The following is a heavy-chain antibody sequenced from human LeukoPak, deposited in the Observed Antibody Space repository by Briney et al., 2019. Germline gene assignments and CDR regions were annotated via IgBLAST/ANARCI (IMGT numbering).Heavy chain of an antibody. J-gene: IGHJ3*02. CDR3: ARPKTYYYDSTGYFDAFDI. Sequence: SETLSLTCAVYGGSFSGYYWSWIRQPPGKGLEWIGEINHSGSTNYNPSLKSRVTISVDASKNQCSLKLSSVTAADTAVYYCARPKTYYYDSTGYFDAFDIWGQGTMVTVSS. CDR2: INHSGST. CDR1: GGSFSGYY. V-gene: IGHV4-34*01. D-gene: IGHD3-22*01.